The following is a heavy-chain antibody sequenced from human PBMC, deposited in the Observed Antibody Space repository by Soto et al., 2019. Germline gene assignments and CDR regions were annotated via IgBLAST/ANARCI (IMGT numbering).Heavy chain of an antibody. V-gene: IGHV4-39*01. CDR3: ARNQPQRYCSGGTCRQDYGMDA. CDR2: IYYSGDT. J-gene: IGHJ6*02. Sequence: KPSETLSLTCTFSVGSISSDSFYCAWIRQPPWKGLEWIGIIYYSGDTYYNPSLAGRLTMSVDTSNQFSLTLRSVTAADTALYYCARNQPQRYCSGGTCRQDYGMDAWGQGTTVTVSS. D-gene: IGHD2-15*01. CDR1: VGSISSDSFY.